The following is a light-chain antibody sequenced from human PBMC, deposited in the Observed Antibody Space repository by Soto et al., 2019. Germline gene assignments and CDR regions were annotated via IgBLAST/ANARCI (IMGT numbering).Light chain of an antibody. Sequence: QSVLTQPASVSGSPGQSITISCTGTSSDVGGYNYVSWYQQHPGKAPKVMIYDVNTRPSGVSNRFSGSKSANTASLTISGLQAEDEADYYCSSYTTSTTYVFGTGTKLTVL. CDR1: SSDVGGYNY. V-gene: IGLV2-14*01. J-gene: IGLJ1*01. CDR3: SSYTTSTTYV. CDR2: DVN.